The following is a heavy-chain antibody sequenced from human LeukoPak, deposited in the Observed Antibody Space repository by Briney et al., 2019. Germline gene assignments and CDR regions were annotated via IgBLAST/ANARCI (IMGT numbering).Heavy chain of an antibody. D-gene: IGHD1-26*01. Sequence: SETLSLTCAVYGGSFSGYYWSWIRQPPGKGLEWIGEINHSGSTNYNPSLKSRVTISVDTSKNQFSLKLSSVTAADTAVYYCARWEGGSYCDFDYWGQGTLVTVSS. CDR1: GGSFSGYY. CDR3: ARWEGGSYCDFDY. J-gene: IGHJ4*02. V-gene: IGHV4-34*01. CDR2: INHSGST.